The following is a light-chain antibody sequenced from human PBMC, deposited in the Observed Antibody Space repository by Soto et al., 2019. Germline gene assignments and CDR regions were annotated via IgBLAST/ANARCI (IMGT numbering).Light chain of an antibody. Sequence: EVVMTQSPATLSVSPGETATLSCRASQSLTTYLAWYQQKPGQAPRLLIYGVSTRATDVPDRFSGSGSGTEFTLTISGLESEDFAVYYCQQYNKSPLTFGRGTKVDIK. CDR2: GVS. CDR1: QSLTTY. CDR3: QQYNKSPLT. V-gene: IGKV3-15*01. J-gene: IGKJ4*01.